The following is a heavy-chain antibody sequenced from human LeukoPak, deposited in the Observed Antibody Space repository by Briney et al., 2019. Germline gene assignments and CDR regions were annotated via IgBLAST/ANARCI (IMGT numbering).Heavy chain of an antibody. D-gene: IGHD4-23*01. Sequence: GGSLRLSCAASGFTFSSYWMSWVRQAPGKGLEWVANIKQDGSEKYYVDSVKGRFTISRDNAKNSLYLQMNRLRAEDTAVYYCASGGNYYYYYGMDVWGQGTTVTVSS. J-gene: IGHJ6*02. CDR2: IKQDGSEK. CDR1: GFTFSSYW. V-gene: IGHV3-7*01. CDR3: ASGGNYYYYYGMDV.